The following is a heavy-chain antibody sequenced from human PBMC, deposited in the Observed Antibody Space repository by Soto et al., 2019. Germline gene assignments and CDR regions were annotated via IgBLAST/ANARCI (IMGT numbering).Heavy chain of an antibody. J-gene: IGHJ4*02. CDR2: IYYSGST. CDR3: ARGLSSSSGADY. CDR1: CGSISSGGYY. D-gene: IGHD6-6*01. V-gene: IGHV4-31*03. Sequence: PSETLSLTCTVSCGSISSGGYYWSWIRQHPGKGLEWIGYIYYSGSTYYNPSLKSRVTISVGTSKNQFSLKLSSVTAADTAVYYCARGLSSSSGADYWGQGTLVTVSS.